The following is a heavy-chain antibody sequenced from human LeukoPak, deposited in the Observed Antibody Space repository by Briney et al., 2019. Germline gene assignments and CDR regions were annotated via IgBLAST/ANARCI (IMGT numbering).Heavy chain of an antibody. CDR2: MNPNSGNT. Sequence: ASVKVSCKASGYTFTSCDINWVRQATGQGLEWMGWMNPNSGNTGYGQRFQGRITMTRDISIGTGYMELGNRTSEDTAIEYCTRGSSGRRDNWGQGTLVTVSA. V-gene: IGHV1-8*01. D-gene: IGHD6-19*01. CDR3: TRGSSGRRDN. CDR1: GYTFTSCD. J-gene: IGHJ4*02.